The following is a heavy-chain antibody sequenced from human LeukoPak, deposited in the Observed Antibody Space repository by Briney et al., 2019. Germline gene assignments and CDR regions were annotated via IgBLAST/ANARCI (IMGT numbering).Heavy chain of an antibody. J-gene: IGHJ3*02. V-gene: IGHV4-34*01. Sequence: SETLSLTCAVYGGSFSGYYWSWIRQPPGKGLEWIGEINHSGSTNYNPSLKSRVTISVDTSKNQFSLKLSSVTAADTAVYYCARRGGHPRGLDDAFDIWGQGTMVTVSS. CDR1: GGSFSGYY. D-gene: IGHD3-10*01. CDR2: INHSGST. CDR3: ARRGGHPRGLDDAFDI.